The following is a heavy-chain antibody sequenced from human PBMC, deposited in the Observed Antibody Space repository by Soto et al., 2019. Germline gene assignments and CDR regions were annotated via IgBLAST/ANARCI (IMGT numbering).Heavy chain of an antibody. D-gene: IGHD2-15*01. Sequence: SETLSLTCTVLGGSISSSRYYWGWSRQPPGKGREWIGSIYYSGSTYYNPSLKSRVTISVDTSKNQFSLKLSSVTAADTAVYYCARRGRYCSGGSCYADAFDIWGQGTMVTVSS. V-gene: IGHV4-39*01. CDR3: ARRGRYCSGGSCYADAFDI. J-gene: IGHJ3*02. CDR1: GGSISSSRYY. CDR2: IYYSGST.